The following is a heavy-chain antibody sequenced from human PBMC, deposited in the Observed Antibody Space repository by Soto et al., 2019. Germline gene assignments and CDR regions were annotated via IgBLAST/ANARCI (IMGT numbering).Heavy chain of an antibody. CDR3: ARRREWTAVDPLDY. J-gene: IGHJ4*02. Sequence: EVQLVESGGGLVQPGGSLKLSCAASGFAFSDSAMHWVRQASGKGLEWIGRIRGKRGNDGTAYAASVKGRFTISRDDSRTTTYLQRTTLKFEDTAVYYCARRREWTAVDPLDYWGQGTLVTVSS. CDR2: IRGKRGNDGT. V-gene: IGHV3-73*02. CDR1: GFAFSDSA. D-gene: IGHD5-18*01.